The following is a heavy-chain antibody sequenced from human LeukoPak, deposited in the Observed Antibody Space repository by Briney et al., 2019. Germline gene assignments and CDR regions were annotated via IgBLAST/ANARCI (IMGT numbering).Heavy chain of an antibody. Sequence: GGSLRLSCAASGFTFRSYWMSWVRQGPGKGLEWVANINQEGSEKNYVDSVKGRFTISRDNANNSLYLQMNSLSAEDTAVYYCARGRLSSWGQGTLVTVPS. J-gene: IGHJ5*02. CDR2: INQEGSEK. CDR3: ARGRLSS. V-gene: IGHV3-7*01. D-gene: IGHD6-19*01. CDR1: GFTFRSYW.